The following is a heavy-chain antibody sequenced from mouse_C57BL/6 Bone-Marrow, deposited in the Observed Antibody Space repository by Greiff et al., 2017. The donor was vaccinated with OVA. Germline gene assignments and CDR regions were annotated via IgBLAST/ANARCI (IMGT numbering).Heavy chain of an antibody. CDR2: IDPSESET. Sequence: QVQLQQPGAELVRPGSSVKLSCKASGYTFTSYWMHWVKQRPIQGLEWIGNIDPSESETHYNQNFKDKAILTVDKSSSTAYMQLSSLTSEDSAVYYCARGGYYYGSLDYWGQGTSVTVSS. CDR3: ARGGYYYGSLDY. J-gene: IGHJ4*01. D-gene: IGHD1-1*01. V-gene: IGHV1-52*01. CDR1: GYTFTSYW.